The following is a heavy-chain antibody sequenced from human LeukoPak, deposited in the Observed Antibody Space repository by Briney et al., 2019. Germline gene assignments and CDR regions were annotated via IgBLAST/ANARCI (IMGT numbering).Heavy chain of an antibody. Sequence: ASVKVSCKASGGTFSSYAISWVRQAPGQGLEWMGGIIPIFGTANYAQKFQGRVTITADESTSTAYMELSSLRSEDTAVYYCARDAAPRGLAVAHGMDVWGQGTTVTVSS. J-gene: IGHJ6*02. CDR2: IIPIFGTA. V-gene: IGHV1-69*13. CDR1: GGTFSSYA. CDR3: ARDAAPRGLAVAHGMDV. D-gene: IGHD6-19*01.